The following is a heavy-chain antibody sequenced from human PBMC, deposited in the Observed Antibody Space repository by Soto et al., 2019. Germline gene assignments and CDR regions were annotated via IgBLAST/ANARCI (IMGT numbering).Heavy chain of an antibody. CDR1: GGSISSGGYY. CDR2: IYYSGST. Sequence: SETLSLTCTVSGGSISSGGYYWSWIRQHPGKGLEWIGYIYYSGSTYYNPSLKSRVTISVDTSKNQFSLKLSSVTAADTAVYYCARGPKRWELPRLTPVWFDPWGQGTLVTVSS. D-gene: IGHD1-26*01. J-gene: IGHJ5*02. V-gene: IGHV4-31*03. CDR3: ARGPKRWELPRLTPVWFDP.